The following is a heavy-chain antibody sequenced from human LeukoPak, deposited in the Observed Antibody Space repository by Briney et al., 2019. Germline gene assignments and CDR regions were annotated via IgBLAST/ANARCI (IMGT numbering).Heavy chain of an antibody. J-gene: IGHJ4*02. CDR1: GGSIGSSNYY. V-gene: IGHV4-39*01. CDR3: ARRGITYSSSFFAF. D-gene: IGHD1-26*01. CDR2: IFYSGNT. Sequence: SETLSLTCTVSGGSIGSSNYYWGWIRQPPGRGLEWIGHIFYSGNTYYNPSLKSRVTISIDTSKNQFSLPLSSVSAADTATSFCARRGITYSSSFFAFCGQGTLVTVSS.